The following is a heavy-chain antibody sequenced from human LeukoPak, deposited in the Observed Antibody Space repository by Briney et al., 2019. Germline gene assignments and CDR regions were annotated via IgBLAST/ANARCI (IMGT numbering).Heavy chain of an antibody. Sequence: GSLRLSCAASGFIFSSYAMHWVRQAPGKGLEWVAVISYDGSNKYYADSVKGRFTISRDNPKNTLYLQMNSLRAEDTAVYYCAGSLGPLTEYWGQGTLVTVSS. J-gene: IGHJ4*02. CDR2: ISYDGSNK. V-gene: IGHV3-30*04. D-gene: IGHD7-27*01. CDR1: GFIFSSYA. CDR3: AGSLGPLTEY.